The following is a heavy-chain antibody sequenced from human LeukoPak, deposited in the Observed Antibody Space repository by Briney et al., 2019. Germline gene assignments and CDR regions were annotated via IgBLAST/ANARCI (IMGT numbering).Heavy chain of an antibody. D-gene: IGHD5-24*01. Sequence: GESLKISCKGSGYSFPTFWIAWVRQMPGKGLEWMGIIYPDDSNTRYSPSFQGQVTISADKSISTAYLQWSSLKASDTAKYYCARLAPDGSIIGNWFDPWGQGTLVTVSS. CDR1: GYSFPTFW. J-gene: IGHJ5*02. CDR2: IYPDDSNT. V-gene: IGHV5-51*01. CDR3: ARLAPDGSIIGNWFDP.